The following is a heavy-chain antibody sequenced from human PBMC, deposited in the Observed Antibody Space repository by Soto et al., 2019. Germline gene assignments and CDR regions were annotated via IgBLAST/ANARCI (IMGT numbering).Heavy chain of an antibody. CDR3: TTRPGYCSSTSCYRGYYFDY. V-gene: IGHV3-15*01. CDR2: IKSKTDGGTT. D-gene: IGHD2-2*01. J-gene: IGHJ4*02. CDR1: GFTFSNAW. Sequence: SGGSLRLSCAASGFTFSNAWMSWVRQAPGKGLEWVGRIKSKTDGGTTDYAAPVKGRFTISRDDSKNTLYLQMNSLKTEDTAVYYCTTRPGYCSSTSCYRGYYFDYWGQGTLVTVS.